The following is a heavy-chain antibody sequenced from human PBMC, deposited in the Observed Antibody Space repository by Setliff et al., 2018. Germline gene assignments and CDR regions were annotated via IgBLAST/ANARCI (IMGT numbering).Heavy chain of an antibody. D-gene: IGHD3-3*01. CDR3: ARLSWNGLRYYGLDV. J-gene: IGHJ6*02. Sequence: SETLSLTCTVSGGSISSGTYYWSWIRQPAGKGLEWIGYIYNSGSTNYNPSLMSRVSISVDTSKNQFSLKLRSVTAADTAVYYCARLSWNGLRYYGLDVWGQGTTVTVSS. V-gene: IGHV4-61*10. CDR1: GGSISSGTYY. CDR2: IYNSGST.